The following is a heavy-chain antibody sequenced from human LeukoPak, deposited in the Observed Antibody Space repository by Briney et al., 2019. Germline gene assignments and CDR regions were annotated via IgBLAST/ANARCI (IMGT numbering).Heavy chain of an antibody. V-gene: IGHV3-7*03. D-gene: IGHD3-9*01. CDR2: IRKDGSLQ. CDR3: TRVSGGYDMSDY. J-gene: IGHJ4*02. Sequence: GGPLRLSCAASGFTFSSFWMSWVRQAPGKGLEWVANIRKDGSLQYYVDSVEGRFTISRDNAKNSLYLRMNTLRADDTAVYYCTRVSGGYDMSDYWGQGTLVTVSS. CDR1: GFTFSSFW.